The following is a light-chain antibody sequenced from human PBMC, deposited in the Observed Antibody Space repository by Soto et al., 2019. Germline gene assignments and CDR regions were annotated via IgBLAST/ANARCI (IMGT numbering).Light chain of an antibody. CDR3: ASWVDSVFGWL. CDR1: SSDVGGYNY. Sequence: QSVLTQPPSASGSPGQSVTISCTGTSSDVGGYNYVSWYQRHPGKAPKLMIFEVTKRPSGVPDRFSGSKSGNTASLTVSGLQAEDESDYYCASWVDSVFGWLFGGGNKLTVL. CDR2: EVT. V-gene: IGLV2-8*01. J-gene: IGLJ3*02.